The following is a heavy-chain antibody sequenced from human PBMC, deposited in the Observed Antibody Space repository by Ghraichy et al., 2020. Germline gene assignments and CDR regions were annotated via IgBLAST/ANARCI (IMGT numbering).Heavy chain of an antibody. Sequence: SLRLSCAASGFTFDDYAMHWVRQAPGKGLEWVSGISWNSGSIGYADSVKGRFTISRDNAKNSLYLQMNSLRAEDTALYYCAKGATHLAVGYYFDYWGQGTLVTVSS. CDR1: GFTFDDYA. D-gene: IGHD6-19*01. CDR2: ISWNSGSI. V-gene: IGHV3-9*01. CDR3: AKGATHLAVGYYFDY. J-gene: IGHJ4*02.